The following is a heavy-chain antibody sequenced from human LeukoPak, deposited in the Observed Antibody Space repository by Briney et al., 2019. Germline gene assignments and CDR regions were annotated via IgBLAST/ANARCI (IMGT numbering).Heavy chain of an antibody. CDR3: ARHRRENYYDSSGYYRVPKSIYTDV. J-gene: IGHJ6*03. Sequence: ASVKVSCKASGGTFSSYAISWVRQAPGQGLEWMGRIIPIFGTANYAQKFQGRVTITTDESTSTAYMELSSLRSEDTAVYYCARHRRENYYDSSGYYRVPKSIYTDVWGKGTTVTVSS. CDR2: IIPIFGTA. V-gene: IGHV1-69*05. D-gene: IGHD3-22*01. CDR1: GGTFSSYA.